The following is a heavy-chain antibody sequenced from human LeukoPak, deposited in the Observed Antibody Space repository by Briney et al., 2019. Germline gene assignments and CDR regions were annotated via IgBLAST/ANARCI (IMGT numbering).Heavy chain of an antibody. CDR2: TSDDGDKK. CDR3: AKDLDHDYDDYGLDY. D-gene: IGHD4-17*01. J-gene: IGHJ4*02. CDR1: GFTFSSYG. V-gene: IGHV3-30*18. Sequence: GGSLRLSCAASGFTFSSYGMHWVRQAPGKGLEWVALTSDDGDKKYYADSVKGRFTISRDNSKNTLYLQMNSLRAEDTALYYCAKDLDHDYDDYGLDYWGQGTLVTVSS.